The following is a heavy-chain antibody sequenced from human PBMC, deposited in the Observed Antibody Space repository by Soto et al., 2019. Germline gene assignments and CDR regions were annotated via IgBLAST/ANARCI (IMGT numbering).Heavy chain of an antibody. CDR1: GFTFSSYW. Sequence: GGSLKLSCAASGFTFSSYWMSWVRQAPGKGLEGVANIKQDGSEKYYVDSVKGRFTISRDNAKNSLYLQMNSLRAEDTAVYYCARDERTGDFDYWGQGTLVTVSS. J-gene: IGHJ4*02. CDR3: ARDERTGDFDY. V-gene: IGHV3-7*01. CDR2: IKQDGSEK. D-gene: IGHD7-27*01.